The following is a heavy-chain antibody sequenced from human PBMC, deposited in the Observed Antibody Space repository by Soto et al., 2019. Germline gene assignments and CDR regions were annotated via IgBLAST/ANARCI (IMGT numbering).Heavy chain of an antibody. V-gene: IGHV4-61*08. CDR2: IYYSGST. CDR3: ARTSYSYDSSYLNWFDP. CDR1: GGSISSGGYY. D-gene: IGHD3-22*01. Sequence: SETLSLTCTVSGGSISSGGYYWSWIRQHPGKGLEWIGYIYYSGSTNYNPSLKSRVTISVDTSKSQFSLKLSSVTAADTAVYYWARTSYSYDSSYLNWFDPWGQGTRVTDSS. J-gene: IGHJ5*02.